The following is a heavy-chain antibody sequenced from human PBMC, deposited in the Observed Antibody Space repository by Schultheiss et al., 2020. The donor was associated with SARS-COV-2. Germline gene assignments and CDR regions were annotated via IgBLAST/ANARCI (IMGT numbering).Heavy chain of an antibody. V-gene: IGHV1-2*02. CDR1: GYIFTHNY. J-gene: IGHJ5*01. CDR3: ARGSGTSWFDS. Sequence: ASVKVSCKASGYIFTHNYIHWVRQAPGQGLEWMGWINSNSGGTLCAQNFQGRATLTRDTSISTAYMDLTSLKFDDTAVYYCARGSGTSWFDSWGQGTLVTVSS. CDR2: INSNSGGT.